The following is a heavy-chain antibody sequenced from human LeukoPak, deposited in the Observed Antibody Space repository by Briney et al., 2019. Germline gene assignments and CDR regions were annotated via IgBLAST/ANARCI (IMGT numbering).Heavy chain of an antibody. CDR1: GGSISSGSYY. CDR2: IYTSGST. CDR3: AREPRTGSDY. J-gene: IGHJ4*02. Sequence: SQTLSLTCTVSGGSISSGSYYWSWIRQPAGKGLEWIGRIYTSGSTNYNPSLKSRVTISVDTSKNQFSLKLSSVTAADTAVYYCAREPRTGSDYWGQGTLVTVSS. V-gene: IGHV4-61*02. D-gene: IGHD2-15*01.